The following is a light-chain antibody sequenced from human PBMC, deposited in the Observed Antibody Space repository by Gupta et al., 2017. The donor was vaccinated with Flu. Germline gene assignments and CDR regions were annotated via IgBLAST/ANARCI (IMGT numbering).Light chain of an antibody. V-gene: IGLV2-23*03. CDR1: ASDVGRDNS. CDR3: CSYAGSTTFAV. J-gene: IGLJ2*01. CDR2: EGS. Sequence: SALPQPVSVSGSPGQSLSISCTGTASDVGRDNSVSWYQQHPGRAPTLMIYEGSKRTSGVANRFSGSKSGNTAALTIAGLQAEDEADYYCCSYAGSTTFAVFGGGTKLSVL.